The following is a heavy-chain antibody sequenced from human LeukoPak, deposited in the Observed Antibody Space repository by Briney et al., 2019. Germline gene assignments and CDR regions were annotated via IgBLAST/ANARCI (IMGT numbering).Heavy chain of an antibody. CDR3: ARLPLGAFGEVLNFDF. CDR2: INDSGTT. D-gene: IGHD3-10*01. Sequence: NPSETLSLTCGVSSEFFSGYYWGWIRQPPGKGLEWIGDINDSGTTKYNPTLKSRVTISIDTSKKQFSLKVKSVTAADTAVYFCARLPLGAFGEVLNFDFWGQGTLVTVSS. J-gene: IGHJ4*02. V-gene: IGHV4-34*01. CDR1: SEFFSGYY.